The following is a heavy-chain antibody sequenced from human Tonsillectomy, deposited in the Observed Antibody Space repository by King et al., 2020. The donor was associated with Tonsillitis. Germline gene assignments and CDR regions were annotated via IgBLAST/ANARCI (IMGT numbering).Heavy chain of an antibody. D-gene: IGHD1-26*01. Sequence: VQLVESGAEVKKPGASVKVSCKASGYTFTGYYMHWVRQAPGQGLEWMGWINPNSGGTTYAQKFQGRVTMTRDTSISTAYMELSRLRSDDTAVYYCARWGVGLLPSVGNDYWGQGTLVTVSS. CDR3: ARWGVGLLPSVGNDY. CDR1: GYTFTGYY. CDR2: INPNSGGT. J-gene: IGHJ4*02. V-gene: IGHV1-2*02.